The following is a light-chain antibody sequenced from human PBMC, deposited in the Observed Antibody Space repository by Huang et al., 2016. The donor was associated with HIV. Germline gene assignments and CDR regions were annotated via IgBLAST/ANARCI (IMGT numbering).Light chain of an antibody. J-gene: IGKJ4*01. CDR1: QSIGNY. CDR3: QEWDTWPRLA. V-gene: IGKV3-11*01. CDR2: DAS. Sequence: VVLTQSPAILSLSPGERATISCRASQSIGNYVAWYQQKPGQPPRLLIYDASKRATDIPSRYNVTGSGTDFTLTISNLEAKDSAVYYCQEWDTWPRLALGGVTKVKIK.